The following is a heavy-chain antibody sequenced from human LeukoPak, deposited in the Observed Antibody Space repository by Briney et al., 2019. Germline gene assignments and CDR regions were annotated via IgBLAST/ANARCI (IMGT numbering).Heavy chain of an antibody. CDR2: IKEDGSEK. Sequence: PGGSLRLSCAASGFTFTDYAMHWVRQAPGKGLEWVATIKEDGSEKYYVDSVKGRFTISRDNAKNSLYLQMNSLRGEDTAVYYCARVSGHSGSPWGQGTLVTVAS. CDR3: ARVSGHSGSP. J-gene: IGHJ5*02. V-gene: IGHV3-7*05. CDR1: GFTFTDYA. D-gene: IGHD5-12*01.